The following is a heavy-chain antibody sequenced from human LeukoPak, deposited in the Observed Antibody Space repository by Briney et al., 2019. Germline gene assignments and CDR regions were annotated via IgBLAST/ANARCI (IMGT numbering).Heavy chain of an antibody. CDR3: AKDRQWDDWTFDY. CDR1: GFTFSSYA. J-gene: IGHJ4*02. V-gene: IGHV3-23*01. D-gene: IGHD1-26*01. Sequence: GGSLRLSCAASGFTFSSYAMSWIRQAPGKGLEWVSGLSHSGEITFYADSVKGRFTISRDNSKNTLYLQMNSLRAEDTAVYYCAKDRQWDDWTFDYWGQGTLVTVSS. CDR2: LSHSGEIT.